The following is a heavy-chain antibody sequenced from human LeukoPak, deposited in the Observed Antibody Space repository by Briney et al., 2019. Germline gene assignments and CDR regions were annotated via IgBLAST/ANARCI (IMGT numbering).Heavy chain of an antibody. Sequence: SETLSLTCTVSGGSISSSSYYWGWIRQPPGKGLEWIGSIYYSGSTYYNPSLKGRVTISVDTSKNQFSLKLSSVTAADTAVYYCARLTMIAYYFDYWGQGTLVTVSS. D-gene: IGHD3-22*01. CDR1: GGSISSSSYY. V-gene: IGHV4-39*01. CDR3: ARLTMIAYYFDY. J-gene: IGHJ4*02. CDR2: IYYSGST.